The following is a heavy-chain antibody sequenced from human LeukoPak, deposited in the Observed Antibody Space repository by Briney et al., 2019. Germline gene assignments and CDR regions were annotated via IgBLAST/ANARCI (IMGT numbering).Heavy chain of an antibody. CDR1: AFSLSAYN. CDR2: ISYTGTYI. Sequence: TGGSLRLSCAASAFSLSAYNMNWVRQAPGKGLEWVSSISYTGTYIYYADSVKGRFTISRDNSKNTLYLQMNSLRAEDTAVFYCARDIRSTGNFDYWGQGTLVTVSS. CDR3: ARDIRSTGNFDY. D-gene: IGHD2-2*01. J-gene: IGHJ4*02. V-gene: IGHV3-21*01.